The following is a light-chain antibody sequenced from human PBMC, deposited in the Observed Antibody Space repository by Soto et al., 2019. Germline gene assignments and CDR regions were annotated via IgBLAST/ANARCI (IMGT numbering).Light chain of an antibody. V-gene: IGLV2-8*01. CDR2: EVS. Sequence: QSALTQPPSASGSPGQSVTISCTGTSSDVGGYNYVSWYQQHPGKAPKLMIYEVSKRPSGVPDRFSGSKSGNTASLTVSGLQAEDEADYYCSSYAGSNSNVFGGGTKLTVL. CDR3: SSYAGSNSNV. J-gene: IGLJ2*01. CDR1: SSDVGGYNY.